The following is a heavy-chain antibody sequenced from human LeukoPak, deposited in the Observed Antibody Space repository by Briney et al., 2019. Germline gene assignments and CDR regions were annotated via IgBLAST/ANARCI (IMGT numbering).Heavy chain of an antibody. Sequence: SETLSLTCTVSGGSISSYYWSWIRQPPGKGLEWIGYIYYSGSTNYNPSLKSRVTISVDTSKNQFSLKLSSVTAADTAVYYCANDRGDSSAFDIWGQGTMVTVSS. CDR1: GGSISSYY. J-gene: IGHJ3*02. CDR2: IYYSGST. D-gene: IGHD2-21*02. CDR3: ANDRGDSSAFDI. V-gene: IGHV4-59*12.